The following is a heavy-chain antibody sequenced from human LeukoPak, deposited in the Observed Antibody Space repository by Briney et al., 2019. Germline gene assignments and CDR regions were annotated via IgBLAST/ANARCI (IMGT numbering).Heavy chain of an antibody. V-gene: IGHV3-23*01. CDR1: VFPFNNYA. J-gene: IGHJ4*02. D-gene: IGHD2-2*01. Sequence: RTGGSLSLFCGVSVFPFNNYAMRWARRAPGRRLEWVSGACGRGASKYYADSVTGRFNISRDNYKNTLYLQMNCLRAEDTAVYYCAKGVVVAPDVTPFDYWGQGTLVTVSS. CDR3: AKGVVVAPDVTPFDY. CDR2: ACGRGASK.